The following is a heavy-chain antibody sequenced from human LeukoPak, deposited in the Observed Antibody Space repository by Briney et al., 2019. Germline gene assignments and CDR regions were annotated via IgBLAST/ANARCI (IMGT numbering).Heavy chain of an antibody. D-gene: IGHD4-17*01. V-gene: IGHV4-34*01. CDR3: ARDHRYGDPAGFDY. CDR2: INHSGST. Sequence: SETLSLTCAVYGGSFSGYYWSWIRQPPGKGLEWIGEINHSGSTNYNPSLKSRVTISVDTSKNQFSLKLSSVTAADTAVYYCARDHRYGDPAGFDYWGQGTLVTVSS. CDR1: GGSFSGYY. J-gene: IGHJ4*02.